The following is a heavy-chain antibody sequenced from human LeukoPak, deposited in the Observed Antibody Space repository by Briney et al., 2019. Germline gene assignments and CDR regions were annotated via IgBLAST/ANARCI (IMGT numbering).Heavy chain of an antibody. CDR2: IYYSGNT. CDR3: ARISSSNWYNERGAFDV. D-gene: IGHD6-13*01. Sequence: SETLSLTCTVSGGSISDYYWTWIRQPPGKGLEWIGHIYYSGNTIYNPSLKSRVTISVDTSKNQFSLKLRSVTAADTAVYYCARISSSNWYNERGAFDVWGQGTMVTVSS. V-gene: IGHV4-59*01. J-gene: IGHJ3*01. CDR1: GGSISDYY.